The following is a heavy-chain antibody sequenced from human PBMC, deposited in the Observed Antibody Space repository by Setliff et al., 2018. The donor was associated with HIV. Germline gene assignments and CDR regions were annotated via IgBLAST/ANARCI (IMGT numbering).Heavy chain of an antibody. CDR1: GFTFSNDA. CDR2: ISYDGSNK. CDR3: AIETMYDSRGYLSHYFDY. V-gene: IGHV3-30-3*01. D-gene: IGHD3-22*01. J-gene: IGHJ4*02. Sequence: PGGSLRLSCAASGFTFSNDAMHWVRQAPGKGLEWVAVISYDGSNKYYADSVKGRFTISRDNSKNTLYLQMNSLRVEDTAVYYCAIETMYDSRGYLSHYFDYWGQGTPVTVSS.